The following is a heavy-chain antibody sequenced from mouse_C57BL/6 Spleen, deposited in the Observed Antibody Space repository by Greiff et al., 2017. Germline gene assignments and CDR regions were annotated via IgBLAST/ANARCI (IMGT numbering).Heavy chain of an antibody. J-gene: IGHJ1*03. D-gene: IGHD1-1*01. CDR2: ISDGGSYT. Sequence: EVMLVESGGGLVKPGGSLKLSCAASGFTFSSYAMSWVRQTPEKRLEWVATISDGGSYTYYPDNVKGRFTISRDNAKNNLYLQMSHLKSEDTAMYYCARERDSSEFYWYFDVWGTGTTVTVSS. V-gene: IGHV5-4*01. CDR3: ARERDSSEFYWYFDV. CDR1: GFTFSSYA.